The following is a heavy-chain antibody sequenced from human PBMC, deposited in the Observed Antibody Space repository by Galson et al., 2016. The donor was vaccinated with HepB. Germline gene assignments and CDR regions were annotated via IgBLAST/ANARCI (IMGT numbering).Heavy chain of an antibody. D-gene: IGHD3-3*01. V-gene: IGHV4-39*01. CDR1: GGSFSGSTFY. Sequence: ETLSLTCTVSGGSFSGSTFYWGWIRQPPGKGLEWIGGIFYEGKTYYNPSLKSRVTISVDPSKKQFSLELTSVTAADTAGYYCAARGDYSFWSGYYSDFWGQGTLVTVSS. J-gene: IGHJ4*02. CDR3: AARGDYSFWSGYYSDF. CDR2: IFYEGKT.